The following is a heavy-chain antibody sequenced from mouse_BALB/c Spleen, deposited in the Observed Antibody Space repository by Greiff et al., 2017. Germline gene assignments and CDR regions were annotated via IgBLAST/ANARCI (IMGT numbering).Heavy chain of an antibody. D-gene: IGHD3-1*01. J-gene: IGHJ3*01. V-gene: IGHV1-69*02. CDR2: IDPSDSYT. Sequence: VQLQQPGAELVKPGASVKLSCKASGYTFTSYWMHWVKQRPGQGLEWIGEIDPSDSYTNYNQKFKGKATLTVDKSSSTAYMQLSSLTSEDSAVYYCARGSGQQGFAYWGQGTLVTVSA. CDR3: ARGSGQQGFAY. CDR1: GYTFTSYW.